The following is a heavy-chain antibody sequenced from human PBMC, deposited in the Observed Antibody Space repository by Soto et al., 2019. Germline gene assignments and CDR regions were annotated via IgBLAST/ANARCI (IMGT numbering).Heavy chain of an antibody. CDR3: ANTVDIVATSPLDY. CDR2: ISYDGSNK. D-gene: IGHD5-12*01. CDR1: GFTFSSYG. V-gene: IGHV3-30*18. Sequence: QVRLVESGGGVVQPGRSLRLSCAASGFTFSSYGMHWVRQAPGKGLEWVAVISYDGSNKYYADSVKGRFTISRDNSKNTLYLQMNSLRAEDTAVYYCANTVDIVATSPLDYWGQGTLVTVSS. J-gene: IGHJ4*02.